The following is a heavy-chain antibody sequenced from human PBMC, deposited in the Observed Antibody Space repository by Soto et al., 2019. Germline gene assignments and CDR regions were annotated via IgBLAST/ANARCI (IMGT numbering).Heavy chain of an antibody. Sequence: HPGGSLRLSCAASGFTFSTYAMTWVRQAPGKGLEWVSAIRGGGNTFYADSVEGRFTISRDNSKNTVYLQMNGLRVEDTAMYYCVRENYYYGMDVWGQGTTVTVSS. CDR2: IRGGGNT. CDR1: GFTFSTYA. CDR3: VRENYYYGMDV. V-gene: IGHV3-66*01. J-gene: IGHJ6*02.